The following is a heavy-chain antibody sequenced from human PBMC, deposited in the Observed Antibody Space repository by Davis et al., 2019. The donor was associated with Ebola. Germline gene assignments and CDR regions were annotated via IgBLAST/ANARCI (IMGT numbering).Heavy chain of an antibody. CDR3: AREAPARPGY. CDR2: ISGSGGTT. Sequence: GESLKISCAASGFTFSSYAMTWVRQAPGKGLEWVSCISGSGGTTEYADSAKGRFTISRDNAKNTVYLQMNSLRAEDTAVYYCAREAPARPGYWGQGTLVTVSS. V-gene: IGHV3-23*01. J-gene: IGHJ4*02. CDR1: GFTFSSYA.